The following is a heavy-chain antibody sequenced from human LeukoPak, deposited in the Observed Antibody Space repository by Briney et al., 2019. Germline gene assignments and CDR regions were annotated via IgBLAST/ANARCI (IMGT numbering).Heavy chain of an antibody. V-gene: IGHV4-59*01. CDR1: GDSISGYY. Sequence: SETLSLTCTVSGDSISGYYWSWIRQPPGKGLEWIGNTYYNGKTDENPSLRSRVTISVDASKNQFSLKLTSVTAADTAVYYCARVKRRMGSSSGDYSDYWGQGALVTVSS. D-gene: IGHD6-6*01. CDR2: TYYNGKT. CDR3: ARVKRRMGSSSGDYSDY. J-gene: IGHJ4*02.